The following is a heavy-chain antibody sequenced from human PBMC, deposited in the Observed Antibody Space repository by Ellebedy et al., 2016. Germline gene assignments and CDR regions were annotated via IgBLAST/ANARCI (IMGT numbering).Heavy chain of an antibody. CDR1: GFTFDDYA. CDR2: INSDGSST. V-gene: IGHV3-74*01. J-gene: IGHJ6*02. Sequence: GGSLRLXXAASGFTFDDYAMHWVRQAPGKGLVWVSRINSDGSSTSYADSVKGRFTISRDNAKNTLYLQMNSLRAEDTAVYYCARAQYSLDLDYYYYYGMDVWGQGTTVTVSS. D-gene: IGHD5-18*01. CDR3: ARAQYSLDLDYYYYYGMDV.